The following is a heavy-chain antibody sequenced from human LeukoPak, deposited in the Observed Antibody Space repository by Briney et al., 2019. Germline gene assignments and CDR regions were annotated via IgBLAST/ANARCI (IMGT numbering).Heavy chain of an antibody. J-gene: IGHJ4*02. V-gene: IGHV3-30*18. Sequence: GGSLRLSCAASGFTFSSYGMHWVRQAPGKGLEWVAVISYDGSNKYYADSVKGRFTISRDNSKNTLYLQMNSLRAEDTAVYYCAKGIYYDTLTPNDYWGQGTLVTVSS. D-gene: IGHD3-9*01. CDR3: AKGIYYDTLTPNDY. CDR2: ISYDGSNK. CDR1: GFTFSSYG.